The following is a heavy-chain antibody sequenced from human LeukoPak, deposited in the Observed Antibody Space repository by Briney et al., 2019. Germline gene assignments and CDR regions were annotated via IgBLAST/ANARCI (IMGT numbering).Heavy chain of an antibody. CDR1: GFTFSSYA. CDR2: ISYDGSNK. J-gene: IGHJ6*02. V-gene: IGHV3-30-3*01. Sequence: PGGSLRLSCAASGFTFSSYAMHWVRQAPGKGLEWVAVISYDGSNKYYADSVKGRFTISRDNSKNTLYLQMNSLRAEDTAVYYCARDTRAAMDVRGQGTTVTVSS. CDR3: ARDTRAAMDV.